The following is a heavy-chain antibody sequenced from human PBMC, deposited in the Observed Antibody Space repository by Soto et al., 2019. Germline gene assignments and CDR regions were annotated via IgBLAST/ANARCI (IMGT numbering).Heavy chain of an antibody. D-gene: IGHD3-10*01. V-gene: IGHV1-69*01. CDR3: AAELGFGKLSVV. Sequence: QVQVVQSDVEVRRPGSSVKVSCKASGDTFKNCVISWVRQAPGQGLEWMGGIIPLFGTTDFAQRFQGRLTITTDESTTTAYMELSRLRSEDTATYYCAAELGFGKLSVVWGQGTTVIVSS. CDR2: IIPLFGTT. J-gene: IGHJ6*02. CDR1: GDTFKNCV.